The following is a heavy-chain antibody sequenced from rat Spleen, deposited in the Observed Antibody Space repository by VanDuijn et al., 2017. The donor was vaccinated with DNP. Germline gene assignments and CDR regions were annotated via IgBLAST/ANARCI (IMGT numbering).Heavy chain of an antibody. CDR2: ISSGGST. D-gene: IGHD1-11*01. Sequence: QVQLKESGPDLVQPSQTLSLTCTVSGFSLSSYTVSWVRQPPGKGLEWIAAISSGGSTYYNSALKSRLSISRDTSKSQVFLKLNRLQTEDTATYYCASTLVNYDTYGYYAMDAWGQGTSVTVSS. V-gene: IGHV2-6*01. J-gene: IGHJ4*01. CDR1: GFSLSSYT. CDR3: ASTLVNYDTYGYYAMDA.